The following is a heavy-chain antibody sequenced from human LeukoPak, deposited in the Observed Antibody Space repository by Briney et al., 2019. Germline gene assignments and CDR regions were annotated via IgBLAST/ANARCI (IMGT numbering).Heavy chain of an antibody. D-gene: IGHD3-3*01. Sequence: SETLSLTCTVSGGSISSSSYYWGWLRQPPGKGLEWIGSIYYSGSTYYNPSLKSRVTISVDTSKNQFSLKLSSVTAADTAVYYCATWSIFGVVIDAFDIWGQGTMVTVSS. V-gene: IGHV4-39*01. J-gene: IGHJ3*02. CDR1: GGSISSSSYY. CDR3: ATWSIFGVVIDAFDI. CDR2: IYYSGST.